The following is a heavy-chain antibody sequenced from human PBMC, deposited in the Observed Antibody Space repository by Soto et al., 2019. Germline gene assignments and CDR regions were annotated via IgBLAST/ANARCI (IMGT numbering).Heavy chain of an antibody. D-gene: IGHD3-22*01. CDR3: ARLLDDSRGYYYFDY. J-gene: IGHJ4*02. V-gene: IGHV4-38-2*01. CDR1: GYSISSGYY. CDR2: IYHGGST. Sequence: SETLSLTCAVSGYSISSGYYWGWLRQPPGKGLEWIGSIYHGGSTYYNPSLNSRVTLSIDMTNNHVSLILNSVTAADTAVYYCARLLDDSRGYYYFDYWGQGTLVTVSS.